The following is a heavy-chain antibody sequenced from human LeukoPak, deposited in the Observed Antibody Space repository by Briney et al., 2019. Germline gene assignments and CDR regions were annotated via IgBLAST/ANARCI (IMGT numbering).Heavy chain of an antibody. CDR2: INHSGST. J-gene: IGHJ4*02. CDR1: GGSFSGYY. CDR3: ARGGPTYYYDSSGSRGLGY. Sequence: SETLSLTCAVYGGSFSGYYWSWIRQPPGKGLEWIGEINHSGSTNYNPSLKSRVTISVDTSKNQFSLKLSSVTAADTAVYYCARGGPTYYYDSSGSRGLGYWGQGTLVTVSS. V-gene: IGHV4-34*01. D-gene: IGHD3-22*01.